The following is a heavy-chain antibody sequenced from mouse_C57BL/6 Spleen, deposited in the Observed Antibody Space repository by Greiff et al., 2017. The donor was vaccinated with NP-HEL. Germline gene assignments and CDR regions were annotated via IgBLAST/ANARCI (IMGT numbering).Heavy chain of an antibody. D-gene: IGHD1-1*01. CDR1: GFTFSDYG. CDR2: ISSGSSTI. J-gene: IGHJ4*01. V-gene: IGHV5-17*01. CDR3: ARRGDYYGSSYNYAMDY. Sequence: EVQGVESGGGLVKPGGSLKLSCAASGFTFSDYGMHWVRQAPEKGLEWVAYISSGSSTIYYADTVKGRFTISRDNAKNTLFLQMTSLRSEDTAMYYCARRGDYYGSSYNYAMDYWGQGTSVTVSS.